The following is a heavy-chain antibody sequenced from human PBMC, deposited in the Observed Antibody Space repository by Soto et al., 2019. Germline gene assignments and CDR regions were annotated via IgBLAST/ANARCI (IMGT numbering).Heavy chain of an antibody. Sequence: GGSLRLSCAASGFSFGSHAMSWVRQAPGKGVEWVSAIGASGTTTYYADSVKGRFTISRDNSNNILYLQMNSLRAEDTALYYCAKDRYSKALAPPYYFDYWGLGTLVTVSS. D-gene: IGHD2-15*01. CDR2: IGASGTTT. V-gene: IGHV3-23*01. J-gene: IGHJ4*02. CDR3: AKDRYSKALAPPYYFDY. CDR1: GFSFGSHA.